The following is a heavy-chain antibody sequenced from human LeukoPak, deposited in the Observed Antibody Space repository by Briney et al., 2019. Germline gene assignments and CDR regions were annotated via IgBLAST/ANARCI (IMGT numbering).Heavy chain of an antibody. CDR3: AKVGITMVRDYYYYMDV. Sequence: GGSLRLSCAASGFTFSSYAMSWVRQAPGKGLEWVAVISYDGSNKYYADSVKGRFTISRDNSKNTLYLQMNSLRAEDTAVYYCAKVGITMVRDYYYYMDVWGKGTTVTVSS. J-gene: IGHJ6*03. CDR2: ISYDGSNK. CDR1: GFTFSSYA. D-gene: IGHD3-10*01. V-gene: IGHV3-30*18.